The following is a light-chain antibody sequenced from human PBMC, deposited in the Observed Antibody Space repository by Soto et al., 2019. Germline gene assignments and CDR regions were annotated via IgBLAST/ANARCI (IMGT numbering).Light chain of an antibody. Sequence: EIVMTQSPATLSLSPGERATLSCRASQSINSNLAWYQQKLGQAPRRLIYGASSRATGIPARFSGSGSGTEFTLTISSLQSEDFAVYYCQQYDNWPLTFGGGTKVEIK. J-gene: IGKJ4*01. CDR1: QSINSN. CDR3: QQYDNWPLT. CDR2: GAS. V-gene: IGKV3-15*01.